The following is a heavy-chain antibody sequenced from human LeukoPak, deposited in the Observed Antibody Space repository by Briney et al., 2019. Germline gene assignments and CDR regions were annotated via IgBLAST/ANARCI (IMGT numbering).Heavy chain of an antibody. Sequence: VASVKVSCKTSGYPFTSFDIHWVRQAAGHGLEWMSWMTPNSEKRGYAQKFQGRVTMTADTSIDTACMELSSLTFDDTAIYYCARGRGWGILDSWGQGNLVTVSP. D-gene: IGHD6-19*01. CDR1: GYPFTSFD. CDR2: MTPNSEKR. J-gene: IGHJ4*02. CDR3: ARGRGWGILDS. V-gene: IGHV1-8*01.